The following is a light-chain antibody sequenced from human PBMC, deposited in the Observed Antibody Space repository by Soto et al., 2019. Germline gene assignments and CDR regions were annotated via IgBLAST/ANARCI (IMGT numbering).Light chain of an antibody. Sequence: DIQLTQSPSSLSASVGDRITITCRASQSISTYLNWYQQKPGEAPTLLVYDSSTLQSGVPSRFSGSGSGTDFTLTISSLQPEDFATYYCQQSYSTPYTFGQGTKLEIK. V-gene: IGKV1-39*01. CDR1: QSISTY. J-gene: IGKJ2*01. CDR3: QQSYSTPYT. CDR2: DSS.